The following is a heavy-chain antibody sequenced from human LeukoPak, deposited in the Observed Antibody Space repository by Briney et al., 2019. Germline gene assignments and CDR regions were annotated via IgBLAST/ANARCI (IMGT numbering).Heavy chain of an antibody. CDR3: ARESLRLGAFDI. CDR1: GGSISSGGYY. Sequence: SETLSLTCTVSGGSISSGGYYWSWIRQPPGKGLEWIGYIYHSGSTYYNPSLKSRVTISVDTSKNQFSLKLSSVTAADTAVYYCARESLRLGAFDIWGQGTMVTVSS. J-gene: IGHJ3*02. V-gene: IGHV4-30-2*05. D-gene: IGHD4-17*01. CDR2: IYHSGST.